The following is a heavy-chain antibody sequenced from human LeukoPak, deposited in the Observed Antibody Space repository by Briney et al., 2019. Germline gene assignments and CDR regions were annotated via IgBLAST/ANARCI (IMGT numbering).Heavy chain of an antibody. Sequence: GESLKISCKASGYRFTNYWIGWVRQMPGKGLEWMTIIYPGDSETRYSPSFQGQVTISADKSIGTMYLQWSSLKASDAAMYYCARALRTGQGDYVPVLWGQGTLVIVSS. V-gene: IGHV5-51*01. CDR2: IYPGDSET. J-gene: IGHJ4*02. CDR3: ARALRTGQGDYVPVL. CDR1: GYRFTNYW. D-gene: IGHD4-17*01.